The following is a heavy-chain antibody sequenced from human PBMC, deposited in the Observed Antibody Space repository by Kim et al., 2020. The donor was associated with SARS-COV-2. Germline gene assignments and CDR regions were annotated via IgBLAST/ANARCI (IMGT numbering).Heavy chain of an antibody. D-gene: IGHD3-22*01. CDR3: ARDRGYDSSGYYSPYFDY. Sequence: FQGRVTITRDTSASTAYMELSSLRSEDTAVYYCARDRGYDSSGYYSPYFDYWGQGTLVTVSS. V-gene: IGHV1-3*01. J-gene: IGHJ4*02.